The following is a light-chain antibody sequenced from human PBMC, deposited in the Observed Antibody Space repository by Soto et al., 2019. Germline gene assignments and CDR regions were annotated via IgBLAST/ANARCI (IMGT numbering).Light chain of an antibody. J-gene: IGLJ3*02. CDR1: SSDVGGYNY. CDR3: SSYTSSSTWV. CDR2: NVS. Sequence: QSVLTQPASVSGSPGQSITISCTGTSSDVGGYNYVSWYQQPPGNAPKLMIYNVSNRPSVVSNRFAGSKSGNTASLTISRRQAEDDADYCGSSYTSSSTWVFGGGTQLTVL. V-gene: IGLV2-14*01.